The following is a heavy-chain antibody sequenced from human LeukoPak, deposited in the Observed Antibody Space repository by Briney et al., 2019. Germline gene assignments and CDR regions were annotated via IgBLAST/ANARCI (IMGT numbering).Heavy chain of an antibody. J-gene: IGHJ4*02. CDR3: ARGAVGYFDY. D-gene: IGHD1-26*01. CDR1: GFTFSSYG. V-gene: IGHV3-30*03. Sequence: GGSLRLSCTASGFTFSSYGMHWVREAPGKGLEWEAVISNDGSKKYYADSMKGRFTISRDDSKNTLYLQMNSLTTEDTAVYYCARGAVGYFDYWGQGTLVTVSS. CDR2: ISNDGSKK.